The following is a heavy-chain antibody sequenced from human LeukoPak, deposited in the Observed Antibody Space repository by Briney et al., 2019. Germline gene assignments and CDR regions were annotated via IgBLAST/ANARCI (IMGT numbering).Heavy chain of an antibody. J-gene: IGHJ4*02. V-gene: IGHV1-18*01. Sequence: ASVKVSCKASGYTFTSSGISWVRQAPGQGLEWMGWISAYNGNTNYAQKLQGRVTMTTDTSTSTAYMELRSLRSDDTAVYYCAREDSSGWSLDYWGQGTLVTVSS. D-gene: IGHD6-19*01. CDR1: GYTFTSSG. CDR3: AREDSSGWSLDY. CDR2: ISAYNGNT.